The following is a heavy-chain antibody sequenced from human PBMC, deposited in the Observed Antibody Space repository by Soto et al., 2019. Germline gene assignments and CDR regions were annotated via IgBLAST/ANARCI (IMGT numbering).Heavy chain of an antibody. Sequence: GGSLRLSCAASGFTFSSYAMSWVRQAPGKGLEWVSAISGSGGSTYYADSVKGRFTISRDNSKNTLYLQMNSLRAEDTAVYYCAKVISSSTSYGWFDPWGQGTLVTVSS. CDR2: ISGSGGST. D-gene: IGHD2-2*01. CDR1: GFTFSSYA. V-gene: IGHV3-23*01. CDR3: AKVISSSTSYGWFDP. J-gene: IGHJ5*02.